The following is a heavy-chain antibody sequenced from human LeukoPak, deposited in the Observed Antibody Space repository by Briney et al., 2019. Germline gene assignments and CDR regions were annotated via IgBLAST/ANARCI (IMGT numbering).Heavy chain of an antibody. Sequence: PSETLSLTCTVSGGSISSYYWSLIRQPPVKGLDWIGYIYYSGSTNYNPSLKSRVTISVDTSKNQFSLKLSSVTAADTAVYYCASLSYCSSTSCYVGYFDYWGQGTLVTVSS. CDR1: GGSISSYY. D-gene: IGHD2-2*01. CDR2: IYYSGST. J-gene: IGHJ4*02. V-gene: IGHV4-59*08. CDR3: ASLSYCSSTSCYVGYFDY.